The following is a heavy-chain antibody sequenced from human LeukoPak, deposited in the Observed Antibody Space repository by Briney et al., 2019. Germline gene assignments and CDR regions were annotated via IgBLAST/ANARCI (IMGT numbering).Heavy chain of an antibody. CDR1: GDSISSGDYY. J-gene: IGHJ6*02. CDR2: VDNSGKT. V-gene: IGHV4-61*08. Sequence: SETLSLTCTVSGDSISSGDYYWTWIRQPPGKGLEWIGYVDNSGKTKYSPSLESRGTLSVDTSKNQFSLKLTSVTAADTAVYYCARTSRHYYGSGSNLKPWPADMDVWGQGITVTVSS. D-gene: IGHD3-10*01. CDR3: ARTSRHYYGSGSNLKPWPADMDV.